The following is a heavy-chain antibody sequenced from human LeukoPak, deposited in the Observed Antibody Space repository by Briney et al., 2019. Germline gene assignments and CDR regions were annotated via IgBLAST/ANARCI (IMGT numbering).Heavy chain of an antibody. D-gene: IGHD5-18*01. CDR1: GFTFSSYW. CDR3: ARGYTYSWDHYFDY. V-gene: IGHV3-7*05. J-gene: IGHJ4*02. CDR2: INQDGSEK. Sequence: GGSLRLSCAASGFTFSSYWMSWVRQAPGKGLEWVANINQDGSEKYSVDSVKGRFTISRDNTKNSLSLQMNSLRAEDTAVYYCARGYTYSWDHYFDYWGQGTLVTVSS.